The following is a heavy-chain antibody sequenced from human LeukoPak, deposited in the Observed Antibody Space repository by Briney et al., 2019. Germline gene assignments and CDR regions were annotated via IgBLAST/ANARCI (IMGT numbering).Heavy chain of an antibody. CDR1: GGTFSSYA. CDR3: ARARTSSSGWYGPYYYMDV. D-gene: IGHD6-19*01. Sequence: GASVKVSCKASGGTFSSYAISWVRQAPGQGLEWMGGIIPIFGTANYAQKFQGRVTITADKSTSTAYMELSSLRSEDTAVYYCARARTSSSGWYGPYYYMDVWGKGTTVTVSS. CDR2: IIPIFGTA. J-gene: IGHJ6*03. V-gene: IGHV1-69*06.